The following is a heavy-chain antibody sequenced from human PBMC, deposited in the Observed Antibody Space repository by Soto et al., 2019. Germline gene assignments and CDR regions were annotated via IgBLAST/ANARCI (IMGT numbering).Heavy chain of an antibody. D-gene: IGHD2-15*01. CDR3: ARDMVLWVIYCSGGSCYSGAFDI. CDR2: IIPIFGTA. CDR1: GGTFSSYA. V-gene: IGHV1-69*13. Sequence: ASVKVSCKASGGTFSSYAISWVRQAPGQGREWMGGIIPIFGTANYAQKFQGRVTITADESTSTAYMELSSLRSEDTAVYYCARDMVLWVIYCSGGSCYSGAFDIWGQGTMVTVSS. J-gene: IGHJ3*02.